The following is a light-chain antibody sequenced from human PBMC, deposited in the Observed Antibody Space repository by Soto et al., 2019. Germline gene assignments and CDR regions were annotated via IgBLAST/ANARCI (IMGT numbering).Light chain of an antibody. Sequence: EIVLTHSPATLYVSPXERATLSFRASQNINNNVFWYQLKDGQXPRLVIXGASTRATDIQARLSGSGSGKEFTLNISSLQSEDFAVYYCKQYDNWLTGTFGQGTKVDIK. J-gene: IGKJ1*01. CDR2: GAS. CDR3: KQYDNWLTGT. V-gene: IGKV3-15*01. CDR1: QNINNN.